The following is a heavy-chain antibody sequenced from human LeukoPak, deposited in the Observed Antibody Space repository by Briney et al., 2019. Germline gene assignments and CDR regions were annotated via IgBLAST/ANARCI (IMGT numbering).Heavy chain of an antibody. Sequence: GASVKVSCKASGYTFTGYYMHWVRQAPGQGLEWMGWINSNSGGTNYAQKFQGRVTMTRDTSISTAYKELSRLRSDDTAVYYCARGSGLPDIVVVPAVTKLGRFDPWGQGTLVTVSS. CDR1: GYTFTGYY. D-gene: IGHD2-2*01. V-gene: IGHV1-2*02. J-gene: IGHJ5*02. CDR2: INSNSGGT. CDR3: ARGSGLPDIVVVPAVTKLGRFDP.